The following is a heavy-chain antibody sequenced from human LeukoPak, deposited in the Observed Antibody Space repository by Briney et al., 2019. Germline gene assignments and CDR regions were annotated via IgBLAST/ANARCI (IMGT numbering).Heavy chain of an antibody. J-gene: IGHJ5*02. V-gene: IGHV3-33*01. CDR1: GFTFSDGG. D-gene: IGHD6-13*01. Sequence: GRSLRLSCAASGFTFSDGGMHWVRQAPGKGLEWVAIIWYDGSNKYYADSVKGRFTISRDDSKNTLYLQMNSLRVEDTAVYYCARDMGSSSWSGGWFDRWGQGTLVTVSS. CDR3: ARDMGSSSWSGGWFDR. CDR2: IWYDGSNK.